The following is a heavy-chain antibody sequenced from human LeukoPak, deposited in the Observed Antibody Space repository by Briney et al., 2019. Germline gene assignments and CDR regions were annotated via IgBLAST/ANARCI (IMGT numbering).Heavy chain of an antibody. Sequence: SVKVSCKASGGTFSSYAISWVRQAPGQGLEWMGGIIPIFGTANYAQKFQGRVTITADESTSTAYMELSSLRSEDTAMYYCARDRNYIVVVPAAMAYYYYGMDVWGQGTTVTVSS. CDR3: ARDRNYIVVVPAAMAYYYYGMDV. CDR2: IIPIFGTA. J-gene: IGHJ6*02. V-gene: IGHV1-69*13. D-gene: IGHD2-2*01. CDR1: GGTFSSYA.